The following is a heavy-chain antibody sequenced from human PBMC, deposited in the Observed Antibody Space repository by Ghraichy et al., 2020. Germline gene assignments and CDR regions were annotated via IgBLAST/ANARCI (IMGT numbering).Heavy chain of an antibody. CDR3: TRENYYDSSGYYYY. D-gene: IGHD3-22*01. J-gene: IGHJ4*02. CDR2: IRSKAYGGTT. V-gene: IGHV3-49*03. CDR1: GFTFGDYA. Sequence: GGSLRLSCTASGFTFGDYAMSWFRQAPGKGLEWVGFIRSKAYGGTTEYAASVKGRFTILRDDSKSIAYLQMNSLKTEDTAVYYCTRENYYDSSGYYYYWGQGTLVTVSS.